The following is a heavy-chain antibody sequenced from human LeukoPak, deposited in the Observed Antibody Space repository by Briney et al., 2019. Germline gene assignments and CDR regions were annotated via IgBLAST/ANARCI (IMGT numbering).Heavy chain of an antibody. CDR2: ISSDARNK. D-gene: IGHD3-22*01. CDR1: GFIFDTYA. V-gene: IGHV3-30*03. Sequence: GGSLRLSCSASGFIFDTYAMHWVRQAPGKGLEWVAIISSDARNKYHIESVKGRFTIFRDNAKNSLYLQMNSLRAEDTAVYFCVREYYDSSGFDDAFDIWGQGTIVTVSS. CDR3: VREYYDSSGFDDAFDI. J-gene: IGHJ3*02.